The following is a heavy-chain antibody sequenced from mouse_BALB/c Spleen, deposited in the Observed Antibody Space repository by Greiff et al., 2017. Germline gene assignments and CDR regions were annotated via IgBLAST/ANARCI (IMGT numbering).Heavy chain of an antibody. V-gene: IGHV5-9-4*01. Sequence: EVKLMESGGGLVKPGGSLKLSCAASGFTFSSYAMSWVRQSPEKRLEWVAEISSGGSYTYYPDTVTGRFTISRDNAKNTLYLEMSSLRSEDTAMYYCANHYGSPWFAYWGQGTLVTVSA. J-gene: IGHJ3*01. CDR3: ANHYGSPWFAY. CDR2: ISSGGSYT. D-gene: IGHD1-1*01. CDR1: GFTFSSYA.